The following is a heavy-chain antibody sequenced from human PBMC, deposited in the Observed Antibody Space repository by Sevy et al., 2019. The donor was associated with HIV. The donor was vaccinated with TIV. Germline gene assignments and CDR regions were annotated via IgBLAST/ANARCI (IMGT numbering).Heavy chain of an antibody. J-gene: IGHJ6*03. D-gene: IGHD3-10*01. CDR3: ARASSGSDYYYMDV. V-gene: IGHV3-11*04. CDR1: GFTFSDYY. Sequence: GGSLRLSCAASGFTFSDYYMSWIRQAPGKGLEWVSYISSSGSTIYYADSVKGRFTISRDNAKNSLYLQMNSLRAEDTAVHYCARASSGSDYYYMDVWGKGTTVTVSS. CDR2: ISSSGSTI.